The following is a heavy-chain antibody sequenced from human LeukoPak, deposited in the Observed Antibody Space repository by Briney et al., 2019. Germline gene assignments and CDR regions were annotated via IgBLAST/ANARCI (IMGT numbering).Heavy chain of an antibody. CDR1: GFTFSTYE. CDR2: ISVSGGTI. CDR3: ARGDGGYYYGMDV. Sequence: GGSLRHSCAASGFTFSTYEMNWVRQAPGKGLEWVSYISVSGGTIKYADSVKGRFTISRDNAKNSLYLQLNSLRAEDTAVYYCARGDGGYYYGMDVWGQGTTVTVSS. V-gene: IGHV3-48*03. D-gene: IGHD3-3*01. J-gene: IGHJ6*02.